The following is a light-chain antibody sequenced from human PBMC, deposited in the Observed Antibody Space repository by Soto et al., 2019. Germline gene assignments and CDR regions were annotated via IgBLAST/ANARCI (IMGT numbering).Light chain of an antibody. J-gene: IGKJ2*01. CDR2: AAS. Sequence: AIRMTQSPSSFSASTGDRVTITCRASQGISSYLAWYQQKPGKAPKLLIFAASTLQSVVPSRFSGSGSGTDFTLTISCLQSEDFATYYFQQYYSYLYTFGQGTKLEIK. CDR1: QGISSY. V-gene: IGKV1-8*01. CDR3: QQYYSYLYT.